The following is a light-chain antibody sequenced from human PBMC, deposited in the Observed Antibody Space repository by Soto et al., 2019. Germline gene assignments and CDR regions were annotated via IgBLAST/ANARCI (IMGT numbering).Light chain of an antibody. Sequence: QSVLTQPASVSGSPGQSITIFCTGTSSDVGIYNYVSWYQQHPGKAPKLMIYNVSYRPSGVSSRFSGSKSGNTASLTISGLQAEDEADYYCNSYTSASTYVFGTGTKLTVL. J-gene: IGLJ1*01. V-gene: IGLV2-14*03. CDR3: NSYTSASTYV. CDR2: NVS. CDR1: SSDVGIYNY.